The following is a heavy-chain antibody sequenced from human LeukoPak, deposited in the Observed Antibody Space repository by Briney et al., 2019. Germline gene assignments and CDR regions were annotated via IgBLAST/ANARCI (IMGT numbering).Heavy chain of an antibody. D-gene: IGHD6-6*01. CDR1: GFTFSSYA. V-gene: IGHV3-23*01. CDR3: AKGSRIAARPTIWFDS. J-gene: IGHJ5*01. CDR2: SGHSDGTT. Sequence: PGGSLRLSCAASGFTFSSYAMNWVRQAPGKGLEWVSSGHSDGTTYYADSVKGRFTISRDNSENTLSLQMNSLRAEDTAVYYCAKGSRIAARPTIWFDSWGQGTLVTVSS.